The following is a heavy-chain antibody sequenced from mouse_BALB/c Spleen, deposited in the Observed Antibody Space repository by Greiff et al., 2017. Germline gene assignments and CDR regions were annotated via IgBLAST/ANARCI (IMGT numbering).Heavy chain of an antibody. J-gene: IGHJ2*01. CDR1: GYTFTDYA. D-gene: IGHD2-4*01. CDR2: ISTYYGDA. Sequence: QVQLQQSGAELVRPGVSVKISCKGSGYTFTDYAMHWVKQSHAKSLEWIGVISTYYGDASYNQKFKGKATMTVDKSSSTAYMELARLTSEDSAIYYCARSKLRPYFDYWGQGTTLTVSS. V-gene: IGHV1S137*01. CDR3: ARSKLRPYFDY.